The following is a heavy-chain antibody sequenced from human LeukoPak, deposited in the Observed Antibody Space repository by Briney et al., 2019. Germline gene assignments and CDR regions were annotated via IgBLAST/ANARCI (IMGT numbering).Heavy chain of an antibody. CDR3: ARDEGGSSWYFDY. Sequence: SETLSLTRTVSGGSISSYCWSWIRQPPGKGLEWIGYIYYSGSTNYNPSLKSRVTISVDTSKNQFSLKLSSVSAADTAVYYCARDEGGSSWYFDYWGQGTLVTVSS. CDR1: GGSISSYC. D-gene: IGHD6-13*01. CDR2: IYYSGST. J-gene: IGHJ4*02. V-gene: IGHV4-59*01.